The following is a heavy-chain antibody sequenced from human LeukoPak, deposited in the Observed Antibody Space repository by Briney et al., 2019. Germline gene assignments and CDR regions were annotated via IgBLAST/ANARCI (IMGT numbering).Heavy chain of an antibody. CDR3: ARPDYYDSSGYYYAFDI. CDR1: GYSFTSYW. V-gene: IGHV5-51*01. D-gene: IGHD3-22*01. Sequence: GESLKTSCKGSGYSFTSYWIGWARQMPGKGLEWMGIIYPGDSDTRYSPSFQGQVTISADKSISTAYLQWSSLKASDTAMYYCARPDYYDSSGYYYAFDIWGQGTMVTVSS. CDR2: IYPGDSDT. J-gene: IGHJ3*02.